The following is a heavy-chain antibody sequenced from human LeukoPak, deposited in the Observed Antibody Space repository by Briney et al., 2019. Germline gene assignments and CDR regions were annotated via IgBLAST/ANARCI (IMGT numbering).Heavy chain of an antibody. Sequence: GGSLRLSCAASGFTVSSYYMTWVRQTPEKGLEWVSAFSGSGGSTYYADSVKGRFTISRDNSKNTLYLQMSSLRAEDTAVYFCARSGYNRFDYWGQGTLVTVSS. CDR3: ARSGYNRFDY. CDR1: GFTVSSYY. J-gene: IGHJ4*02. D-gene: IGHD5-24*01. V-gene: IGHV3-23*01. CDR2: FSGSGGST.